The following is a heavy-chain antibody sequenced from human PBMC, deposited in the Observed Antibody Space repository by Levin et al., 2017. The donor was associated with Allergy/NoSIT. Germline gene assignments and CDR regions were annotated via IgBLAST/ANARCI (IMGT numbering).Heavy chain of an antibody. J-gene: IGHJ4*02. V-gene: IGHV1-2*06. CDR3: AREGVGIYSSGYFDY. CDR2: INPNSGGT. D-gene: IGHD6-19*01. CDR1: GYSFTGYY. Sequence: ASVKVSCKASGYSFTGYYMHCLLHAPGHGLEWMGRINPNSGGTNYAQKFQGRVTMTRDTSISTAYMELSRLRSDDTAVYYCAREGVGIYSSGYFDYWGQGTLVTVSS.